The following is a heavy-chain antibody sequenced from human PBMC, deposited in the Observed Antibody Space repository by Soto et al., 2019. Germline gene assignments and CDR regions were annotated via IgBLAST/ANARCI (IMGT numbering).Heavy chain of an antibody. J-gene: IGHJ5*02. Sequence: QVQLVQSGAEVKKPGSSVKVSCKASGGTFSSYAISWVRQAPGQGLEWTGGIIPIFGTANYAQKFQGRVTITVDESTSTAYMERSSLRSEDTAVYYCARDSPPGVVVVAAGFDPWGQGTLVTVSS. D-gene: IGHD2-15*01. CDR1: GGTFSSYA. V-gene: IGHV1-69*12. CDR2: IIPIFGTA. CDR3: ARDSPPGVVVVAAGFDP.